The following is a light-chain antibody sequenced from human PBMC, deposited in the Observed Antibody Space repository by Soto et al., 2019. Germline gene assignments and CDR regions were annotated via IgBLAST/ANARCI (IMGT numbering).Light chain of an antibody. CDR3: QQRSNWPLT. Sequence: EIVLTQSPATLSLSPGERATLSCRASQSISKFLTWYQQKTGQAPRLIIYEASSRATGIPARFSGGGSGTDFTLSISSLEPEDFAVYYCQQRSNWPLTFGGGTKVEIK. V-gene: IGKV3-11*01. CDR1: QSISKF. CDR2: EAS. J-gene: IGKJ4*01.